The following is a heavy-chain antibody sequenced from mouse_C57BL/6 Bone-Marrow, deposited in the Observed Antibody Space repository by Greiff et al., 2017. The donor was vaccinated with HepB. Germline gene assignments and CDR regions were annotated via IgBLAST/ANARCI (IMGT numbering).Heavy chain of an antibody. CDR2: IYPGSGNT. J-gene: IGHJ3*01. CDR1: GYTFTDYY. Sequence: VKLKESGAELVRPGASVKLSCKASGYTFTDYYINWVKQRPGQGLEWIARIYPGSGNTYYNEKFKGKATLTAEKSSSTAYMQLSSLTSEDSAVYFCARCDAYWGQGTLVTVSA. V-gene: IGHV1-76*01. CDR3: ARCDAY.